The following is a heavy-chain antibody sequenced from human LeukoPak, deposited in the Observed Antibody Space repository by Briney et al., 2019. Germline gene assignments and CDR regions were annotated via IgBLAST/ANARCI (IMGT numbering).Heavy chain of an antibody. Sequence: PGRSLRLSCAVSGFSLSRYAMSWVRKAPGKGLEWVLSISDSGGSTYYADSVKGRFTISRDNSRNTLYLQMNTLRAEDTAVYYCAKCRGSSWSDYFDYWGQGTLVTVSS. CDR1: GFSLSRYA. J-gene: IGHJ4*02. CDR2: ISDSGGST. D-gene: IGHD6-13*01. V-gene: IGHV3-23*01. CDR3: AKCRGSSWSDYFDY.